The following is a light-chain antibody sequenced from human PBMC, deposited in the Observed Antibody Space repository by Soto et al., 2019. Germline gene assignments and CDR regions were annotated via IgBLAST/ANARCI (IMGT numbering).Light chain of an antibody. V-gene: IGKV1-5*03. Sequence: EIQMTQSPSTLSASVGDRVTITCRASQSISSWLAWYQQKPGKAPKLLIYKASSLESGVPSRFSGSGSGTEFTLTISSLQPDDFATYYCQQYSSYWTFGQGTKVDIK. CDR3: QQYSSYWT. CDR1: QSISSW. J-gene: IGKJ1*01. CDR2: KAS.